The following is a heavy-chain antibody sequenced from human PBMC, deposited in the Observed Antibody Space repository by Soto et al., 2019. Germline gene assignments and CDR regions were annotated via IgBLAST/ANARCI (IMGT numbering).Heavy chain of an antibody. CDR1: SGSISSSNW. D-gene: IGHD3-3*01. CDR3: ARGHYDFWSGYSANNWFDP. CDR2: IYHSGST. Sequence: SETLSLTCAVSSGSISSSNWWSWVRQPPGKGLEWIGEIYHSGSTNYNPSLKSRVTISVDKSKNQFSLKLSSVTAADTAVYYCARGHYDFWSGYSANNWFDPWGQGTLVTVSS. J-gene: IGHJ5*02. V-gene: IGHV4-4*02.